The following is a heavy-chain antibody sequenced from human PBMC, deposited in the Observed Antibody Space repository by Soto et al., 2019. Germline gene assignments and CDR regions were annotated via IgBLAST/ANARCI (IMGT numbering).Heavy chain of an antibody. CDR2: IVGDGSSI. Sequence: GSLRLSCAASGFTFNYAMMWVRQAPGKGQEWVSGIVGDGSSIYYADSVKGRFTISRDNSKNTLYLQMNSLRVEDTAVYYCARDAVYNDGLWLVAYWGQGTLVTVSS. CDR1: GFTFNYA. D-gene: IGHD1-1*01. V-gene: IGHV3-23*01. CDR3: ARDAVYNDGLWLVAY. J-gene: IGHJ4*02.